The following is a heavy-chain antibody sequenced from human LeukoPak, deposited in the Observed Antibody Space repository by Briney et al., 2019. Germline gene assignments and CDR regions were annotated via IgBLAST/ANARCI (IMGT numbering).Heavy chain of an antibody. CDR2: IYYSGST. D-gene: IGHD3-16*01. Sequence: PSETLSLTCTVSGGSISSYYWSWIRQPPGKGLEWIGYIYYSGSTNYNPSLKSRVTISVDTSKNQFSLKLSSVTAADTAVYYCARDRKNDYVFGFNAFDIWGQGTMVTVSS. CDR1: GGSISSYY. CDR3: ARDRKNDYVFGFNAFDI. V-gene: IGHV4-59*01. J-gene: IGHJ3*02.